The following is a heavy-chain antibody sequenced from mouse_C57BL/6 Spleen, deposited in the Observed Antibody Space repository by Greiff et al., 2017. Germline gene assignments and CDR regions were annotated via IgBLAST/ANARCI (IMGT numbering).Heavy chain of an antibody. Sequence: VQLQESGAELAKPGASVKLSCKASGYTFTSYWMHWVKQRPGQGLEWIGYINPSSGYTKYHQKFKDKATLTADKSSSTAYMQLSSLTYEDSAVYCCAKSDYDVAMGYRGPRASGTVS. CDR3: AKSDYDVAMGY. D-gene: IGHD2-4*01. J-gene: IGHJ4*01. V-gene: IGHV1-7*01. CDR1: GYTFTSYW. CDR2: INPSSGYT.